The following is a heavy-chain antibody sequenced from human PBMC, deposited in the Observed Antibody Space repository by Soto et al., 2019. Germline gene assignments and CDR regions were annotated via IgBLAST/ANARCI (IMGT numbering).Heavy chain of an antibody. CDR2: ISGSGGST. CDR3: ARRRGPLLKDAFDI. CDR1: GFTFSSYA. D-gene: IGHD2-15*01. J-gene: IGHJ3*02. V-gene: IGHV3-23*01. Sequence: GSLRLSSAASGFTFSSYAMSWVRQAPGKGLEWVSAISGSGGSTYYADSAKGRFTISRDNSKNTLYLQMNSLRAEDTAVYFCARRRGPLLKDAFDIWGQGTMVTVSS.